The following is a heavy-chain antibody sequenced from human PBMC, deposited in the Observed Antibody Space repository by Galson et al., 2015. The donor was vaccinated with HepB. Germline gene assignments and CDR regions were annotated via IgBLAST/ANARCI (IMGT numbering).Heavy chain of an antibody. CDR3: AKGYNKPSYYYGVDV. CDR1: GFTFSSHG. J-gene: IGHJ6*02. CDR2: ISASGAGT. V-gene: IGHV3-23*01. Sequence: SLRLSCAASGFTFSSHGMSWVRQAPGKGLEWVSTISASGAGTFYADSVKGRFTISRDNSKNTLSLQMNSLRPEDAAFYYCAKGYNKPSYYYGVDVWGQGTTVTVSS. D-gene: IGHD3-10*01.